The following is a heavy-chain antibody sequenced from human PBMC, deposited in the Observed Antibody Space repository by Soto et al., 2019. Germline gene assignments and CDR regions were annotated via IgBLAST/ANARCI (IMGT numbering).Heavy chain of an antibody. CDR2: IIPIFGTA. CDR3: ASITMIVVRGGWFDP. V-gene: IGHV1-69*01. J-gene: IGHJ5*02. CDR1: GGTFSSYA. D-gene: IGHD3-22*01. Sequence: QVQLVQSGAEVKKPGSSVKVSCKASGGTFSSYAISWVRQAPGQGLEWMGGIIPIFGTANYAQKFQGRVTITADESTSKAYMELSRLRSEDTAVYYCASITMIVVRGGWFDPWGQGTLVTVSS.